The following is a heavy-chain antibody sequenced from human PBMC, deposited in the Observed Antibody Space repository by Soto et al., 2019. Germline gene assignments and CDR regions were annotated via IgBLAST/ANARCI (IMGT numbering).Heavy chain of an antibody. CDR2: INDSGNI. V-gene: IGHV4-34*01. Sequence: TSETMSVTCAVYGGNFSGYQWRWIRKNTGKGLEWIGEINDSGNINYNPSLKSRVTILLDTPKKQISLKLSSVTAADSAVYYCARGVILWFGELSRRGGYHYYMDVWGKGTTVTVSS. CDR3: ARGVILWFGELSRRGGYHYYMDV. J-gene: IGHJ6*03. CDR1: GGNFSGYQ. D-gene: IGHD3-10*01.